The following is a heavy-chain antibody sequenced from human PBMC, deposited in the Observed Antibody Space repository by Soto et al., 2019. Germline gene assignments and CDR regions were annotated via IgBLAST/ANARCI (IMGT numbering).Heavy chain of an antibody. D-gene: IGHD3-9*01. Sequence: ASVKVSCKASEYIFTNYDINWVRQATGQGLEWVGYMNPDSGNTGYAQKFQGRVTMTRHTSISTAYMELSSLRSEDTAVYYCARGSGEYFDWFMSPTFDYWGLG. CDR1: EYIFTNYD. V-gene: IGHV1-8*01. J-gene: IGHJ4*01. CDR2: MNPDSGNT. CDR3: ARGSGEYFDWFMSPTFDY.